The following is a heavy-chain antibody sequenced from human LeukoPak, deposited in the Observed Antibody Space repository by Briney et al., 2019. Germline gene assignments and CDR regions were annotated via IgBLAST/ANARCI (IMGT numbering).Heavy chain of an antibody. J-gene: IGHJ6*03. CDR2: IFRIFSTA. Sequence: SLKPSSATSGVTFTSYAIRWVRQAPGQGLEWMGGIFRIFSTANAAQKFQRRVTITTYESTSTAYMELSSLRSEDTAVYSCASMWSGNYNRRLDYMDVWGKGTTVTVS. CDR1: GVTFTSYA. D-gene: IGHD3-3*01. V-gene: IGHV1-69*05. CDR3: ASMWSGNYNRRLDYMDV.